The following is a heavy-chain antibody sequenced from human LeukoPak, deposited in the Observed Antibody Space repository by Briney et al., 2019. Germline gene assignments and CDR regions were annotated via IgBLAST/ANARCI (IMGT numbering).Heavy chain of an antibody. J-gene: IGHJ5*02. V-gene: IGHV4-59*08. Sequence: KPSETPSLTCTVSGGSISSYYWSWIRQPPGKGLEWIGYIYYSGSTNYNPSLKSRVTISVDTSKNQFSLKLSSVTAADTAVYYCARQEDDYGHNWFDPWGQGTLVTVSS. CDR1: GGSISSYY. CDR3: ARQEDDYGHNWFDP. CDR2: IYYSGST. D-gene: IGHD4-17*01.